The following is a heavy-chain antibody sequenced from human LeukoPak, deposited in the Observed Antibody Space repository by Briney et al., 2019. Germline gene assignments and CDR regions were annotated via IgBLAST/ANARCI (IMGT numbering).Heavy chain of an antibody. CDR3: ARKPIINNAWYYFDY. V-gene: IGHV4-39*07. Sequence: PSQTLSLTCTVSGGSISSGSYYWSWIRQSPGKGLEWIGNVYYSGSAYYNPSLKSRVTMSVDTSKNQFSLKLSSVTAADTAVYYCARKPIINNAWYYFDYWGQGTLVTVSS. J-gene: IGHJ4*02. D-gene: IGHD1/OR15-1a*01. CDR1: GGSISSGSYY. CDR2: VYYSGSA.